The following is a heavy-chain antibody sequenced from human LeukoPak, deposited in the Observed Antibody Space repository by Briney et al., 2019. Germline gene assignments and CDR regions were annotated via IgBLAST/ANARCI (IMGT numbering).Heavy chain of an antibody. Sequence: SETLSLTCTVSGGSISFYYWSWIRQPPGKGLEWIGYIYGSGTTNYNPSVKSRVTISVDTSKTQFSLKLSSVTAADTAVYYCARGPGSYDSRGYYGGFDFWGQGIRVTVSS. V-gene: IGHV4-59*01. CDR2: IYGSGTT. D-gene: IGHD3-22*01. J-gene: IGHJ4*02. CDR3: ARGPGSYDSRGYYGGFDF. CDR1: GGSISFYY.